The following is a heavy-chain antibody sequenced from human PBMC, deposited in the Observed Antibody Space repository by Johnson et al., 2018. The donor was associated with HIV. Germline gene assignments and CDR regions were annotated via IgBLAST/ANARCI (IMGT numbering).Heavy chain of an antibody. CDR3: AREKQNYYDSSGYAFDI. J-gene: IGHJ3*02. V-gene: IGHV3-30-3*01. CDR1: GFTFSSYA. D-gene: IGHD3-22*01. CDR2: ISYDGSNK. Sequence: QVQLVESGGGVVQPGRSLRLSCAASGFTFSSYAMHWVRQAPGNGLEWVAVISYDGSNKYYADSVKGRFTISRDNSKNTLYLQMNSLRAEDTAVYYCAREKQNYYDSSGYAFDIWGQGTMVTVSS.